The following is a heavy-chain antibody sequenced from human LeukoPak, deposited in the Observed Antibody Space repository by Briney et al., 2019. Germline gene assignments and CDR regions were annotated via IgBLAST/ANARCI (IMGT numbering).Heavy chain of an antibody. V-gene: IGHV4-39*07. CDR2: IFYSGST. J-gene: IGHJ4*02. CDR1: GGSISSSSYS. Sequence: SETLSLTCTVSGGSISSSSYSWGWIRQPPGKGLEWIGSIFYSGSTYYNPSLKSRVTISVDTSKNQFSLKLSSVTAADTAVYYCARDITVAGSESFDYWGQGTLVTVSS. D-gene: IGHD6-19*01. CDR3: ARDITVAGSESFDY.